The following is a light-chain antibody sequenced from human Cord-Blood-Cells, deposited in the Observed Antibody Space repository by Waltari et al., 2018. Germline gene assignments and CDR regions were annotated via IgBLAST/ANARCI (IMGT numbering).Light chain of an antibody. J-gene: IGLJ3*02. V-gene: IGLV2-8*01. CDR1: SSDAGRSNS. CDR3: SSYAGSNNLV. CDR2: EVS. Sequence: QSALTQPPSASGSPGQSVTISCTGTSSDAGRSNSVSWYQQHPGKAPKLMIYEVSKRPSGVPDRFSGSKSGNTASLTVSWLQAEDEADYYCSSYAGSNNLVFGGGTKLTVL.